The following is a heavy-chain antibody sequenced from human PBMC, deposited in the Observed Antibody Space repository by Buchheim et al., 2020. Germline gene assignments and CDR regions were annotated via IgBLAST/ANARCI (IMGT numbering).Heavy chain of an antibody. CDR2: ISGDGGNK. CDR3: ALEGYILGQWPLDY. D-gene: IGHD3-9*01. V-gene: IGHV3-30*03. Sequence: QVQLLESGGGVVQPGGSLRLSCAASGFTFSSYGMNWVRQAPGKGLEWVAAISGDGGNKYYADSVKGRFTISRDNSKNTLYLQVNSLRAEDTAVYYCALEGYILGQWPLDYWGQGTL. CDR1: GFTFSSYG. J-gene: IGHJ4*02.